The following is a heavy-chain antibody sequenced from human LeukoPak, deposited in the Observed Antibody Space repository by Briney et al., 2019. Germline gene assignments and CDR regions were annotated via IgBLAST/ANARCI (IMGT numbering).Heavy chain of an antibody. CDR1: GYTFTGYY. CDR3: ARDRDTAIFPLDY. V-gene: IGHV1-2*02. Sequence: GASVKVSCKASGYTFTGYYMHWVRQAPGQGLEWMGWINPNSGGTNYAQKFQGRVTMTRDTSISTAYMELSRLRSDDTAVYYCARDRDTAIFPLDYWGQGTLVTVSS. D-gene: IGHD5-18*01. J-gene: IGHJ4*02. CDR2: INPNSGGT.